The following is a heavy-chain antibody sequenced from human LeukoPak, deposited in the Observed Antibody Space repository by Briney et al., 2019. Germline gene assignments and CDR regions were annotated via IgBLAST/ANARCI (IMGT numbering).Heavy chain of an antibody. CDR1: GYTFTTYG. CDR3: AGVAGFYWNSDSFDS. J-gene: IGHJ4*02. D-gene: IGHD1-7*01. Sequence: ASVKVSCKASGYTFTTYGISWVRQAPGQGLEWMGWISAYNGQTNYAQKLQGRVTMTTDTSTKTAYMELRSLGSDDTAVYYCAGVAGFYWNSDSFDSWGQGTLVTVSS. CDR2: ISAYNGQT. V-gene: IGHV1-18*01.